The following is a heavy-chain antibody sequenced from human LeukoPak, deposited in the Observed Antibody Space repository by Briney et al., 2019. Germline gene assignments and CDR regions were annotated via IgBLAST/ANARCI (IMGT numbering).Heavy chain of an antibody. CDR3: ARQSSGTAAFDI. J-gene: IGHJ3*02. CDR2: IYYSGST. Sequence: SETLSLTCAVSGGSFSGYYWGWIRQPPGKGLEWIGSIYYSGSTYYNPSLKSRVTISVDTSKNQFSLKLSSVTAADTAVYYCARQSSGTAAFDIWGQGTMVTVSS. V-gene: IGHV4-39*01. CDR1: GGSFSGYY. D-gene: IGHD6-13*01.